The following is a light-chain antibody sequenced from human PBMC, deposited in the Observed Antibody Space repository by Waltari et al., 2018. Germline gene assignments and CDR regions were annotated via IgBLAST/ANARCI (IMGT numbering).Light chain of an antibody. J-gene: IGKJ1*01. Sequence: IVMTQSPATLSVFPGERATLSCRASQSISRNLARYQPKPGHAPRLLIYVASTRATGIPDRFTGSGSGIEFTLTINSLQSEDFAVYYCQQYNNWPPDPTFGQGTKVEIK. CDR2: VAS. CDR1: QSISRN. CDR3: QQYNNWPPDPT. V-gene: IGKV3D-15*01.